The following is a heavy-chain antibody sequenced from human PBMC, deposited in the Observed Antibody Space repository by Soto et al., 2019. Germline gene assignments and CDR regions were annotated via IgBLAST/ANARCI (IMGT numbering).Heavy chain of an antibody. J-gene: IGHJ4*02. CDR2: ISAYNGNT. Sequence: QVQLVQSGSDVKKPGASVKVSCKTSGFSLTTYAISWVRQAPGHGLEWMGWISAYNGNTYYAQNLRDRMTMTTDTSTNTAYMDLTGLRSDDTAVYYCARGDTSTMTRTPPGFDYWGQGTLVTVSS. V-gene: IGHV1-18*01. D-gene: IGHD1-26*01. CDR3: ARGDTSTMTRTPPGFDY. CDR1: GFSLTTYA.